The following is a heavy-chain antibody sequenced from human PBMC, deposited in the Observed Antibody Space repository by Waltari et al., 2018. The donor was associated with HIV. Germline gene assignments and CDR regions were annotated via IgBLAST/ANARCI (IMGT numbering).Heavy chain of an antibody. CDR2: ILPIFGVS. CDR3: ARDLGAGSLRGTL. Sequence: QVQLVPSGAEVKKPGSSVKVSCDASGGTFSTYPITWVRQAPGQGLEWMGGILPIFGVSNYAQKFQGRVTITADESTSTAYMELSSLRSEDTAVYYCARDLGAGSLRGTLWGQGTLVIVSS. V-gene: IGHV1-69*12. J-gene: IGHJ4*02. CDR1: GGTFSTYP. D-gene: IGHD3-10*01.